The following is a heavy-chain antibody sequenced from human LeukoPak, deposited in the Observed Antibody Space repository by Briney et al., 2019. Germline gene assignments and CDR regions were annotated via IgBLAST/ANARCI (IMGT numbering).Heavy chain of an antibody. CDR3: ARDERYDSSGYPFDY. CDR1: GFTFSGSA. Sequence: GGSLRLSCAASGFTFSGSALHWVRQAPGQGLEWMGWINPNSGGTNYAQKFQGRVTMTRDTSISTAYMELSRLRSDDTAVYYCARDERYDSSGYPFDYWGQGTLVTVSS. V-gene: IGHV1-2*02. CDR2: INPNSGGT. D-gene: IGHD3-22*01. J-gene: IGHJ4*02.